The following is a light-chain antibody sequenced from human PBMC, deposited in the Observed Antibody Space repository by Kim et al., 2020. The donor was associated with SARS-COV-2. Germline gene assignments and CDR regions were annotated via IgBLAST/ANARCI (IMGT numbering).Light chain of an antibody. Sequence: QSALTQPASVSVSPGQSITIPCTGTSSDVGGYNYVSWYQQHPGKAPKLMIYDVSKRPSGVSNRFSGSKSGNTASLTISGLQAEDEADYYCSSYTSSSTSLNYVFGTGTKVTVL. CDR2: DVS. CDR1: SSDVGGYNY. V-gene: IGLV2-14*01. J-gene: IGLJ1*01. CDR3: SSYTSSSTSLNYV.